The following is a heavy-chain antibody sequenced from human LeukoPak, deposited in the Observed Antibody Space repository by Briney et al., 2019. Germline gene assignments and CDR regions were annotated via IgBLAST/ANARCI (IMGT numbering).Heavy chain of an antibody. D-gene: IGHD2/OR15-2a*01. CDR3: ARGEFGDYYYFYMDV. Sequence: GSLRLSCAASGFIFSTYEMNWVRQAPGKGLEWVSSITSSNNYIYYGDSVKGRFTISRDDAKNSLFLQMNSLRAEDTATYYCARGEFGDYYYFYMDVWGKGTTVTVSS. J-gene: IGHJ6*03. CDR1: GFIFSTYE. V-gene: IGHV3-21*01. CDR2: ITSSNNYI.